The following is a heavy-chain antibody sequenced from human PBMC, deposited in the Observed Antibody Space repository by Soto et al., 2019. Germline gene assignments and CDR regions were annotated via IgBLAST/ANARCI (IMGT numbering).Heavy chain of an antibody. Sequence: SETLSLTCTVSGGSISSGDYYWSWIRQPPGKGLEWIGYIYYSGSTYYNPSLKSRVTISVDTSKNQFSLKLSSVTAADTAVYYCARGSVVLVPAARISWFDPWGQGTLVTVSS. CDR1: GGSISSGDYY. D-gene: IGHD2-2*01. V-gene: IGHV4-30-4*01. J-gene: IGHJ5*02. CDR3: ARGSVVLVPAARISWFDP. CDR2: IYYSGST.